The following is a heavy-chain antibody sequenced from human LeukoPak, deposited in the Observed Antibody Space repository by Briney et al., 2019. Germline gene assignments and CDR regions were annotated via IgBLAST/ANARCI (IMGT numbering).Heavy chain of an antibody. CDR1: GGSISSSNW. CDR2: IYHSGST. J-gene: IGHJ4*02. CDR3: ARILLAAGETTTDY. Sequence: SETLSLTCAVSGGSISSSNWWSWVRQPPGKGLEWIGEIYHSGSTNYNPSLKSRVTISVDKSKNQFSLKLSSVTAADTAVYYCARILLAAGETTTDYWGQGTLVTVSS. D-gene: IGHD6-13*01. V-gene: IGHV4-4*02.